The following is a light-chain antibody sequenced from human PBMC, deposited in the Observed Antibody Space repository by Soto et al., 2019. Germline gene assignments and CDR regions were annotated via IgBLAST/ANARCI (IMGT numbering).Light chain of an antibody. V-gene: IGKV3-15*01. CDR2: GAS. J-gene: IGKJ1*01. CDR3: QQYNDWPRA. CDR1: QSVGSN. Sequence: EIVMTQSPATLSVSPGERATLSCRASQSVGSNLAWYQQKPGQAPRLLIYGASTRATGIPARFSGSVSGTEFTLTISSLQSEDFAVYYCQQYNDWPRAFGQGTKVE.